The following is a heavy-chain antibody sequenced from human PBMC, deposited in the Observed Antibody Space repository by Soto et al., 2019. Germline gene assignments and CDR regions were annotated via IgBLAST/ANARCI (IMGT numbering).Heavy chain of an antibody. CDR1: GFTFSSYG. V-gene: IGHV3-33*01. D-gene: IGHD3-9*01. CDR3: ARELADYDILTGYYGD. Sequence: QVQLVESGGGVVQPGRSLRLSCAASGFTFSSYGMHWVRQAPGKGLEWVAVIWYDGSNKYYADSVKGRFTISRDNYKNTLYRQMNSLRAEDTAVYYSARELADYDILTGYYGDWGQGTLVTVSS. J-gene: IGHJ4*02. CDR2: IWYDGSNK.